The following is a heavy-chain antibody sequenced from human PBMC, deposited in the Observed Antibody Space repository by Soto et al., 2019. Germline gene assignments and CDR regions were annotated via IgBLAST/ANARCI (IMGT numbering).Heavy chain of an antibody. CDR1: GGTFNTYA. CDR3: ARAVIAAPYFYYGMDV. J-gene: IGHJ6*02. CDR2: IIPICGTT. Sequence: GASVKVSCKASGGTFNTYAMTWVRQAPGQGLEWMGGIIPICGTTSYAQNIQGRITITADKSSNTAYMELTSLRSDDTAVYYCARAVIAAPYFYYGMDVWGQGTTVTVSS. D-gene: IGHD2-21*01. V-gene: IGHV1-69*06.